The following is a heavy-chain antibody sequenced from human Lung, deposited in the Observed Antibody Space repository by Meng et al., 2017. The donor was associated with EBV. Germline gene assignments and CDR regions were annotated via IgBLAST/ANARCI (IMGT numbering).Heavy chain of an antibody. CDR2: IYYSGST. D-gene: IGHD4-17*01. CDR3: ARDRKHYGERGWFDP. V-gene: IGHV4-30-4*01. Sequence: VQLEQSRPGLVQPSQTLSLPCTVSGGSIGSGDYYWSWIRQPPGKGLEWIGYIYYSGSTYSNASLKSRVTISIDRSKNQFSLKLSSVTAADTAVYYCARDRKHYGERGWFDPWGQGTLVTVSS. J-gene: IGHJ5*02. CDR1: GGSIGSGDYY.